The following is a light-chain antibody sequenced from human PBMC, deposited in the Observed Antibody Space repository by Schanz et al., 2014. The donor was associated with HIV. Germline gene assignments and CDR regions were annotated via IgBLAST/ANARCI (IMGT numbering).Light chain of an antibody. CDR2: GAS. Sequence: EIVLTQSPATLSLSPGERATLSCRASQSVSSNLAWYQQKPGQAPRLLIFGASTRATGIPASFSGSGSGAEFTLTISSLQSEDSAVYYCQQYNNWPRTFGQGTKVEIK. J-gene: IGKJ1*01. CDR1: QSVSSN. V-gene: IGKV3-15*01. CDR3: QQYNNWPRT.